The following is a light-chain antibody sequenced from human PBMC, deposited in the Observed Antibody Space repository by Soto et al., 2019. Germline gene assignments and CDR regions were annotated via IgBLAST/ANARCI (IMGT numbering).Light chain of an antibody. CDR3: QQSFPYPPVVT. Sequence: DLQMTQSPSSLSASVGDRVTITCRASQSISGYLNWYQQKPGQAPELLIYTASSLQGGVPSRFRSSGSGTDFTLTISGLQPEDFATYYCQQSFPYPPVVTFGGGTTIEIK. V-gene: IGKV1-39*01. CDR2: TAS. CDR1: QSISGY. J-gene: IGKJ4*01.